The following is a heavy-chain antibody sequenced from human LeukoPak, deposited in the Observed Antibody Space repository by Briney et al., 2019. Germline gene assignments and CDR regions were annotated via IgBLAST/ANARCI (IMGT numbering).Heavy chain of an antibody. CDR2: IYHSGST. D-gene: IGHD3-22*01. V-gene: IGHV4-39*07. CDR3: ARYLRSYYDSSGYYYFDY. Sequence: SETLSLTCTVSGGSISSSSYYWGWIRQPPGKGLEWIGSIYHSGSTYYNPSLKSRVTISVDTSKNQFSLKLSSVTAADTAVYYCARYLRSYYDSSGYYYFDYWGQGTLVTVSS. J-gene: IGHJ4*02. CDR1: GGSISSSSYY.